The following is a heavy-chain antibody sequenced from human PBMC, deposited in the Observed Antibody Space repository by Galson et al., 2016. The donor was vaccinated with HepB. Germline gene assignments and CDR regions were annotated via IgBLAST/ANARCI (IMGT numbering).Heavy chain of an antibody. D-gene: IGHD3-10*01. J-gene: IGHJ6*02. CDR1: GGSISNGDLY. Sequence: TLSLTCSVSGGSISNGDLYWSWIRQHPGKGLEWIGYIYYSGTTDYNPSLKSRVTISADTSKNQFSLRLSPVTAADTAVYYCARGVSLVRGATDNYYGMDVWGQGTTVTVSS. CDR2: IYYSGTT. V-gene: IGHV4-31*03. CDR3: ARGVSLVRGATDNYYGMDV.